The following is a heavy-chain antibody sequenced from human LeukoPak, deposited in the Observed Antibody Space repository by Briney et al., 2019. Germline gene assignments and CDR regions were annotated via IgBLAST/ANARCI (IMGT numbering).Heavy chain of an antibody. V-gene: IGHV3-23*01. CDR3: AKARGFIAVAGTGGYFDY. CDR2: ISGSGGST. D-gene: IGHD6-19*01. J-gene: IGHJ4*02. CDR1: GFTFSSYA. Sequence: GGSLRLSCAASGFTFSSYAMSWVRQAPGKGLEWVSAISGSGGSTYYADSVKGRFTISRDNSKNTLYLQMNSLRAEDTAVYYCAKARGFIAVAGTGGYFDYWGQGPLVTVSS.